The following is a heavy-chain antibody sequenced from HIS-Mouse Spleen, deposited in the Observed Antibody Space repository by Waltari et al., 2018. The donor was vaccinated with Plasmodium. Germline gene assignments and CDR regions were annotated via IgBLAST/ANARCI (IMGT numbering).Heavy chain of an antibody. Sequence: QVQLVQSGAEVKKPGASVKVSCKASGYTFTAYFMHLVRQAPGQGLEWMGWINPNSGGTNYAQRFQGRVTMTRDTSISTAYMELSRLRSDDTAVYYCARDPKQLGSAFDIWGQGTMVTVSS. CDR1: GYTFTAYF. CDR2: INPNSGGT. CDR3: ARDPKQLGSAFDI. J-gene: IGHJ3*02. V-gene: IGHV1-2*02. D-gene: IGHD7-27*01.